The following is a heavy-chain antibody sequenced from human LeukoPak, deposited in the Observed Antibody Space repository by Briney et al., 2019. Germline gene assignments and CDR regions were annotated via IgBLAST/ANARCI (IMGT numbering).Heavy chain of an antibody. CDR1: GGSISSGSYY. V-gene: IGHV4-61*02. J-gene: IGHJ5*02. D-gene: IGHD3/OR15-3a*01. CDR3: ARGIIGLVTGLNWFDP. Sequence: PSQTLSLTCTVSGGSISSGSYYWRWIRQPAGKGLEWIGRIYTSGSTNYNPSLKSRVSISVDTSKNQFSLKLSSVTAADTAVYYCARGIIGLVTGLNWFDPWGQGTLVTVSS. CDR2: IYTSGST.